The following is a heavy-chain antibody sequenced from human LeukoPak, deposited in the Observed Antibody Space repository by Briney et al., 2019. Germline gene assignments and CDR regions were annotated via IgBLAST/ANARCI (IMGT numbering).Heavy chain of an antibody. J-gene: IGHJ4*02. CDR1: GFTFSSYG. Sequence: GGSLRLSCAASGFTFSSYGMHWVRQAPGKGLEWVAVISYDGSNKYYADSVKGRFTISRDNSKNTLYLQMNSLRAEDTSVYYCARSPTSWYFDYWGQGTLVTVSS. CDR2: ISYDGSNK. D-gene: IGHD2-2*01. V-gene: IGHV3-30*03. CDR3: ARSPTSWYFDY.